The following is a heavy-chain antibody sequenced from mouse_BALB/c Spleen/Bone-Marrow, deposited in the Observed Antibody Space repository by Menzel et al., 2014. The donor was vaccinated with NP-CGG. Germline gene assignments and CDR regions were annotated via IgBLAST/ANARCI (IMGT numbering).Heavy chain of an antibody. D-gene: IGHD2-14*01. CDR1: GYTFTSYN. J-gene: IGHJ4*01. CDR3: ARDYRYGYYAMDY. Sequence: QSGAELVKPGASVKMSCKASGYTFTSYNVYWVEQTPGQGLEWIGTIYPGNGDTSYNQKFKGKATLTADKSSSTAYMQLSSLTSEDSAVYYCARDYRYGYYAMDYWGQGTSVTVSS. V-gene: IGHV1-12*01. CDR2: IYPGNGDT.